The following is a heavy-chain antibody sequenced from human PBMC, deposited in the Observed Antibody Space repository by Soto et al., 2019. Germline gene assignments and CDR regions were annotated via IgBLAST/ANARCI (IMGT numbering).Heavy chain of an antibody. J-gene: IGHJ3*02. Sequence: SETLSLTCAVSGDSITSIYHWAWIRQPPGRGLEWVASIYHSGTTYYNPSLKSRVTISVDTSKNQFSLNLTSVTAADTAVYYCATYRKFFQIWGQGTKVTVSS. CDR1: GDSITSIYH. CDR2: IYHSGTT. V-gene: IGHV4-38-2*01. CDR3: ATYRKFFQI.